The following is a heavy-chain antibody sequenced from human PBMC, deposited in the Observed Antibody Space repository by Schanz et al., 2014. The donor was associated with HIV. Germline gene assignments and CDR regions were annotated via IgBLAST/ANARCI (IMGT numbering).Heavy chain of an antibody. D-gene: IGHD2-2*01. J-gene: IGHJ3*02. CDR2: ISDRDGAST. CDR1: GFTFTSYT. V-gene: IGHV3-23*04. CDR3: ARDVAGCSGTSCYSDAFDI. Sequence: EVQLVESGGGLVKPGGSLRLSCAASGFTFTSYTMTWVRQSPGRGLEWVSSISDRDGASTYYADSVKGRFTISRDKSKTTLFLQMNSLRAEDTAVYFCARDVAGCSGTSCYSDAFDIWGQGTLVTVSS.